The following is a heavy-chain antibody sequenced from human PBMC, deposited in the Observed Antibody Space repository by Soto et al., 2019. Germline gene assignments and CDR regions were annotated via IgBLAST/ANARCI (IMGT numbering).Heavy chain of an antibody. CDR3: ARSPPYYDILTGYYAGYFDY. Sequence: ASVKVSCKASGYTFTSYGISWVRQAPGQGLEWMGWISAYNGNTNYAQKLQGRVTMTTDTSTSTAYMELRSLRSDDTAVYYCARSPPYYDILTGYYAGYFDYWGQGTLVTVSS. CDR2: ISAYNGNT. V-gene: IGHV1-18*04. J-gene: IGHJ4*02. D-gene: IGHD3-9*01. CDR1: GYTFTSYG.